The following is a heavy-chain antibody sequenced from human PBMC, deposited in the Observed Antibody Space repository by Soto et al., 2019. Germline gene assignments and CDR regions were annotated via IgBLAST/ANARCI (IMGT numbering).Heavy chain of an antibody. Sequence: SVKVSCKASGYTFTYRYLHWVRQAPGQALEWMGWITPFNGNTNYAQKFQDRVTITRDRSMSTAYMELSSLRSEDTAMYYCAGTTYDFWSGYYGGMDVWGQGXTVTVYS. D-gene: IGHD3-3*01. CDR3: AGTTYDFWSGYYGGMDV. J-gene: IGHJ6*02. CDR2: ITPFNGNT. V-gene: IGHV1-45*02. CDR1: GYTFTYRY.